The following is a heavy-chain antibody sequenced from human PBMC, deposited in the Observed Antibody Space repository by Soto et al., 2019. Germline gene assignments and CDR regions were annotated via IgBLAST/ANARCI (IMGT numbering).Heavy chain of an antibody. CDR1: GGSISSGGYY. V-gene: IGHV4-31*03. J-gene: IGHJ6*02. CDR3: ARGGRRSPGMDV. CDR2: IYYSGST. Sequence: QVQLQESGPGLVKPSQTLSLTCTVSGGSISSGGYYWSWIRQHPGKGLEWFGYIYYSGSTYYNPSLKSRVTLSVDTSKTQFSLELSSVTAADTAVYYCARGGRRSPGMDVWGQGTTVTVSS.